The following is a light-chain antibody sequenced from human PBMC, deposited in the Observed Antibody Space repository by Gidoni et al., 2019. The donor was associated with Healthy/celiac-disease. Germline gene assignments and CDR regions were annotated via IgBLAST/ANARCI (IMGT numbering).Light chain of an antibody. V-gene: IGKV3-20*01. J-gene: IGKJ1*01. CDR1: QSVSRSY. Sequence: DIVLTQSPGTLSLSPGERATLACRASQSVSRSYLAWYQQKPGQAPRLLIDGASSRATGIPDRFSGSGSGTDFTLTISRLEPEDFAVYYCQQYGSSPRTFGQGTKVEIK. CDR3: QQYGSSPRT. CDR2: GAS.